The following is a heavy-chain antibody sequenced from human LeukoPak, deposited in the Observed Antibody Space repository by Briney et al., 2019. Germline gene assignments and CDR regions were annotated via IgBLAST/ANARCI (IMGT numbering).Heavy chain of an antibody. D-gene: IGHD3-10*01. Sequence: SETLSLTCAVYGGSFSDYDWSWIRQPPGKGLEWIGEINQSGSTNCAPSLKSRVSMSIDTSKSQFFLNLGSVTTADSAVYYCARGDGSGSSYRVYNWFDPWGQGTLVTVSS. V-gene: IGHV4-34*01. J-gene: IGHJ5*02. CDR3: ARGDGSGSSYRVYNWFDP. CDR1: GGSFSDYD. CDR2: INQSGST.